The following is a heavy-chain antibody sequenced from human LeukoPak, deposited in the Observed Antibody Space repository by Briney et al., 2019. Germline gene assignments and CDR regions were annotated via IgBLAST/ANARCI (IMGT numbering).Heavy chain of an antibody. V-gene: IGHV1-2*02. D-gene: IGHD3-10*01. J-gene: IGHJ5*02. CDR3: ARWGRVVTMVRGVHNWFDP. Sequence: ASVKVSCKASGYTFTGYYMHWVRQAPGQGLEWMGWINPNSGGTNYAQKFQGRVTMTRDTSISTAYMELSRLRSDDTALYYCARWGRVVTMVRGVHNWFDPWGQGTLVTVSS. CDR1: GYTFTGYY. CDR2: INPNSGGT.